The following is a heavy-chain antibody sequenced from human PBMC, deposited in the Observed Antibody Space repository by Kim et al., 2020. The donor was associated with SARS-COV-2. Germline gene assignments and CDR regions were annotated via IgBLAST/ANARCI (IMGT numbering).Heavy chain of an antibody. CDR3: ARGAYDDVSFDY. Sequence: ASVKVSCKACGYMFTSYYLNWVRQAPGQGLEWLGIINPRDGNTSYGQKFQGRVIMTTDTSTNTAYMELWSLRSDDTAMYYCARGAYDDVSFDYWGQGALVTVSS. CDR1: GYMFTSYY. J-gene: IGHJ4*02. CDR2: INPRDGNT. V-gene: IGHV1-46*01. D-gene: IGHD3-16*01.